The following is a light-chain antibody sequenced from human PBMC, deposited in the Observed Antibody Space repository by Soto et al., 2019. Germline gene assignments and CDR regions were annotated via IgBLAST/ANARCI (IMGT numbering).Light chain of an antibody. CDR1: NSDVGGYNY. V-gene: IGLV2-14*01. Sequence: QAVVTQPASVSGSPGQSITISCTGTNSDVGGYNYVSWYQQHPGKAPKLMIYEVSNRPSGVSNRFSGSKSGNTASLTISGLQAEDEAEYYCSSYTSGTTLVIFGGGTKLTVL. CDR2: EVS. CDR3: SSYTSGTTLVI. J-gene: IGLJ2*01.